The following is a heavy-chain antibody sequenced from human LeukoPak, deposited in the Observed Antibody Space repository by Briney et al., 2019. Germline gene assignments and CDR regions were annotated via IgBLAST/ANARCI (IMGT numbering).Heavy chain of an antibody. D-gene: IGHD2-15*01. CDR2: INHSGST. CDR1: GGSFSGYY. J-gene: IGHJ5*02. V-gene: IGHV4-34*01. CDR3: ASPKLGYCSGGSCYDRFWLDP. Sequence: SETLSLTCAVYGGSFSGYYWSWIRQPPGKGLEWIGEINHSGSTNYNPSLKSRVTISVDTSKNQFSLKLSSVTAADTAVYYCASPKLGYCSGGSCYDRFWLDPWGQGTLVTVSS.